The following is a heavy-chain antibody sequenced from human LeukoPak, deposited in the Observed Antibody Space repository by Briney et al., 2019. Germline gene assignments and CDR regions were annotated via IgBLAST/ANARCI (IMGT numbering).Heavy chain of an antibody. Sequence: SETLSLTCTVSGGSISSSSYYWGWIRQPPGKGLEWIGSIYYSGSTYYNPSLKSRVTISVDTSKNQFSLKLSSVTAADTAVYYCARLDYYDSSGYPPFDYWGQGTLVTVSS. CDR2: IYYSGST. J-gene: IGHJ4*02. CDR1: GGSISSSSYY. CDR3: ARLDYYDSSGYPPFDY. D-gene: IGHD3-22*01. V-gene: IGHV4-39*01.